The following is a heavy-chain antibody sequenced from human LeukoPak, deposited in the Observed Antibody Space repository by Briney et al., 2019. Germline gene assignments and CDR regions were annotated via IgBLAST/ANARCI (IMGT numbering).Heavy chain of an antibody. J-gene: IGHJ4*02. CDR2: TNWDGGRT. CDR3: AREPPHVGMPGPGDY. CDR1: GFTFDDYA. Sequence: GGSLRLSCAASGFTFDDYAMSWVRQTPGKGLEWVSGTNWDGGRTGYADSVKGRFTISRDNAKNSLYLRMNSLGADDTAVYYCAREPPHVGMPGPGDYWGQGTLVTVSS. V-gene: IGHV3-20*04. D-gene: IGHD2-15*01.